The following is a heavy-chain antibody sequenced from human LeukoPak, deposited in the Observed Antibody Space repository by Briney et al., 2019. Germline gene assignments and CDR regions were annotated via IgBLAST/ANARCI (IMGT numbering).Heavy chain of an antibody. Sequence: GGSLRLSCATSGFTFTDYPMNWVRQAPGKGLEWISNIRTTAEGANYAYYADSVKGRVTISRDDAKNTLYLHMNSLRDDDTAVYYCARALGFDSSGYSACPYWGQGTLVTVSS. CDR1: GFTFTDYP. V-gene: IGHV3-48*02. CDR3: ARALGFDSSGYSACPY. CDR2: IRTTAEGANYA. J-gene: IGHJ4*02. D-gene: IGHD3-22*01.